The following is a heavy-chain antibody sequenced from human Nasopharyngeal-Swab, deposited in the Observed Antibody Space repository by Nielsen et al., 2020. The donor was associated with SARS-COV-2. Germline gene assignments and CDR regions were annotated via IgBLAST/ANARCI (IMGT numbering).Heavy chain of an antibody. D-gene: IGHD3-10*01. CDR3: ANSLRGVSLSFGYYYGLDV. J-gene: IGHJ6*02. V-gene: IGHV3-30*18. Sequence: GRQAPGKGLEWVAVVSYDGRHRAYADSGKGRFTVSRDKSKNTMYLQMSSLRAEDTAIYYCANSLRGVSLSFGYYYGLDVWGQGTTVTVSS. CDR2: VSYDGRHR.